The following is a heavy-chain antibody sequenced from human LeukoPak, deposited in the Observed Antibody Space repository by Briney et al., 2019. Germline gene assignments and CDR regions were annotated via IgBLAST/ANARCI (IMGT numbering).Heavy chain of an antibody. Sequence: GGSLRLSCVGSGFNFNSYSMNWVRQAPGKGLEWVSYIISSSSTIYYADSVKGRFTISRDNSKNTLYLQMNSLRAEDTAVYYCARDLAVRGVMYFDYWGQGTLVTVSS. CDR1: GFNFNSYS. CDR3: ARDLAVRGVMYFDY. J-gene: IGHJ4*02. D-gene: IGHD3-10*01. CDR2: IISSSSTI. V-gene: IGHV3-48*01.